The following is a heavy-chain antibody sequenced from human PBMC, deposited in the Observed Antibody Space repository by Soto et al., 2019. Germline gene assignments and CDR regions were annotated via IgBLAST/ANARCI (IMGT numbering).Heavy chain of an antibody. J-gene: IGHJ4*02. CDR2: ISSSGSTR. D-gene: IGHD3-3*01. Sequence: EVQLVESGGGLVQPGGSLRLSCAASGFTFSSYEMNWVRQAPGKGLEWVSYISSSGSTRYYADSVKGRFTISRDNAKNSLYLQMNSLRAEDTAVYYCARKTYYDFWSGYGYWGQGTLVTVSS. CDR1: GFTFSSYE. V-gene: IGHV3-48*03. CDR3: ARKTYYDFWSGYGY.